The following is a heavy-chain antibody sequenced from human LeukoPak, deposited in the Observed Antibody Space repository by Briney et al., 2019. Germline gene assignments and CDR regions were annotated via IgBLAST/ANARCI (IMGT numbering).Heavy chain of an antibody. Sequence: SGGSLRLSCAASGFTFSSCGMHWVRQAPGKGLEWVAVISYDGSNKYYADSVKGRFTISRDNSKNTLYLQMNSLRAEDTAVYYYARDTIEYSSSWYPQVYYYYYMDVWGKGTTVTVSS. CDR1: GFTFSSCG. D-gene: IGHD6-13*01. CDR2: ISYDGSNK. J-gene: IGHJ6*03. V-gene: IGHV3-30*03. CDR3: ARDTIEYSSSWYPQVYYYYYMDV.